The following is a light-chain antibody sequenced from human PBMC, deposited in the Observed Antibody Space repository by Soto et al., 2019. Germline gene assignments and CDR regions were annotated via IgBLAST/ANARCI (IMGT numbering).Light chain of an antibody. V-gene: IGKV1-5*01. CDR1: RIISCC. CDR3: QQYNTYSSLT. J-gene: IGKJ4*01. Sequence: DIQMTQSPSTLSASVGDRVTITCRASRIISCCLACYQQKLGRAPRLLIYDASSLESGVPSRFSGSGYGTEFTLTISSLQPDDFATYYCQQYNTYSSLTFGGGTKVDIK. CDR2: DAS.